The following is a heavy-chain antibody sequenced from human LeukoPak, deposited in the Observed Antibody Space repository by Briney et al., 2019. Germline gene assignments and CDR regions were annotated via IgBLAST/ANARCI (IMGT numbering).Heavy chain of an antibody. CDR1: GFTFSDYW. Sequence: GGSLRLSCAASGFTFSDYWMHWVRQGPGKGLVWVSHINSDGSDTNYADSVKGRFTISRDNAKNTLYLQMDSLRADDTAVYYCTREVQHDFGRWGQGTLVTVSS. CDR3: TREVQHDFGR. J-gene: IGHJ4*02. D-gene: IGHD3/OR15-3a*01. V-gene: IGHV3-74*01. CDR2: INSDGSDT.